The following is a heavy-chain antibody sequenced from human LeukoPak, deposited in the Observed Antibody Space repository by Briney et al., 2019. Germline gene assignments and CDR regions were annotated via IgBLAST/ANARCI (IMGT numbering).Heavy chain of an antibody. V-gene: IGHV4-34*01. CDR3: ARQHPYYYYYYMDV. Sequence: SGTLSLTCAVYGGSFSGYYWSWIRQPPGKGLEWIGEINHSGSTNYNPSLKSRVTISVGTSKNQFSLKLSSVTAADTAVYYCARQHPYYYYYYMDVWGKGTTVTVSS. J-gene: IGHJ6*03. D-gene: IGHD2-21*01. CDR1: GGSFSGYY. CDR2: INHSGST.